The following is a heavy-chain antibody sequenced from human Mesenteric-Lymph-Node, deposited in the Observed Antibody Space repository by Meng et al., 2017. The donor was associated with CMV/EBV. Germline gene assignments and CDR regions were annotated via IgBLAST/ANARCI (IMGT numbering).Heavy chain of an antibody. D-gene: IGHD5-24*01. CDR2: INSDGSIT. V-gene: IGHV3-74*01. Sequence: GESLKISCAASGFTFSDYWMHWVRQAPGKGLAWVSRINSDGSITTYADSVKGRFTISRDNAKNTVYLQMNSLRAEDTAVYYCARWVLRDGYNGFDYWGQGTLVTVSS. CDR1: GFTFSDYW. CDR3: ARWVLRDGYNGFDY. J-gene: IGHJ4*02.